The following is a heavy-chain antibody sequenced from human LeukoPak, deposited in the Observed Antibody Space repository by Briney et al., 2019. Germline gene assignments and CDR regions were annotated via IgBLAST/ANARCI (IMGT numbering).Heavy chain of an antibody. CDR2: IYYSGST. V-gene: IGHV4-59*01. CDR3: ARGRDDFWSGYYYWFDP. J-gene: IGHJ5*02. D-gene: IGHD3-3*01. CDR1: GGSISSYY. Sequence: PSETLSLTCTVSGGSISSYYWSWIRQPPGKGLEWIGYIYYSGSTNYNPSLKSRVTISVDTSKNQFSLKLSSVTAADTAMYYCARGRDDFWSGYYYWFDPWGQGTLVTVSS.